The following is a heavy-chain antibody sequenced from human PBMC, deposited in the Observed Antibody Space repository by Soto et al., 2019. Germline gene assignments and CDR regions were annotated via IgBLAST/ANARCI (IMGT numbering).Heavy chain of an antibody. J-gene: IGHJ6*03. D-gene: IGHD6-6*01. CDR1: GFTLSGYA. V-gene: IGHV3-64*01. CDR2: ISSNGVGT. Sequence: GGSLRLSCAASGFTLSGYAMDWVRQAPGKGLEYVSGISSNGVGTYYANSVQGRFTISRDNSKNTVYLQMGSLRPEDMAVYYCARRARPDFYYMDVWGKGTTGTVSS. CDR3: ARRARPDFYYMDV.